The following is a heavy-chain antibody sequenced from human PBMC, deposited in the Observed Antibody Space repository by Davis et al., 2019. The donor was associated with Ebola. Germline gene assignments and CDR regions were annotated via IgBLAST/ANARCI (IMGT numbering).Heavy chain of an antibody. CDR2: ISSGGGAP. CDR3: ARATFSGWSYYFDY. D-gene: IGHD6-19*01. J-gene: IGHJ4*02. Sequence: GESLKISCAASGFTFSTYAMGWVRQAPGKGLEWVSDISSGGGAPYYADSVKGRFTTFRDNPKNTLYLQMNSLRADDTAVYYCARATFSGWSYYFDYWGQGTLVTVSS. CDR1: GFTFSTYA. V-gene: IGHV3-23*01.